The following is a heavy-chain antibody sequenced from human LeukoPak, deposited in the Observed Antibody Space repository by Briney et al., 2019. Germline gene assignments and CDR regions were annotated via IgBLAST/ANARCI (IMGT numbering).Heavy chain of an antibody. D-gene: IGHD3-10*01. CDR1: GFTFSSYA. Sequence: GGSLRLSCAASGFTFSSYAMHWVRQAPGKGLEYVSAISSNGGSTYYANSVKGRFTISRDNSRNTLYLQMGSLRAEDMAVYYCARSERITMVRGGPDIWGQGTMVTVSS. V-gene: IGHV3-64*01. CDR2: ISSNGGST. J-gene: IGHJ3*02. CDR3: ARSERITMVRGGPDI.